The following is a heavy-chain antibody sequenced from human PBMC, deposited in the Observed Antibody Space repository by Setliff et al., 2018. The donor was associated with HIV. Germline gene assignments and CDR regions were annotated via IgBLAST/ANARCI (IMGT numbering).Heavy chain of an antibody. V-gene: IGHV4-4*07. Sequence: ASETLSLTCTVSGGSISSYFWSWIRQPAGKGLEWIGRICVSGSTNYNPSLKSRLTISLDTSKNQFSLRLNSVTAADTAVYYCARGGDFSGSGSLGSWGQGTLVTVS. CDR1: GGSISSYF. J-gene: IGHJ5*02. CDR2: ICVSGST. CDR3: ARGGDFSGSGSLGS. D-gene: IGHD3-10*01.